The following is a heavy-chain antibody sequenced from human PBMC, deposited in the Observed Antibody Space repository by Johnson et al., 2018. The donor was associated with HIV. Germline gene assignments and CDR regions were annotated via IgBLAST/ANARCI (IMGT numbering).Heavy chain of an antibody. CDR3: ARDLAGTERGNAFDI. CDR2: IKQDGSNK. Sequence: VQLVESGGDLVKPGGSLRLSCAASGFTFSDYYMSWIRQAPGKGLEWVANIKQDGSNKYYADSVKGRFTISRDNSKNTLYLQMNSLRAEDTAVYYCARDLAGTERGNAFDIWGQGTMVTVSS. CDR1: GFTFSDYY. D-gene: IGHD1-1*01. J-gene: IGHJ3*02. V-gene: IGHV3-7*01.